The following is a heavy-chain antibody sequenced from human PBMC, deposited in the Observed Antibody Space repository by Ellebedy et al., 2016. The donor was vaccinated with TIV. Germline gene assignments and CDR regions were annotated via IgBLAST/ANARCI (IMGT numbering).Heavy chain of an antibody. CDR2: INPNSGGT. Sequence: ASVKVSCXASGYTFTGYYMHWVRQAPGQELEWMGWINPNSGGTNYAQKFQGRVTMTRDTSISTAYMELSRLRSDDTAVYYCASLSGGYDILTGYYSFDYWGQGTLVTVSS. J-gene: IGHJ4*02. CDR3: ASLSGGYDILTGYYSFDY. V-gene: IGHV1-2*02. CDR1: GYTFTGYY. D-gene: IGHD3-9*01.